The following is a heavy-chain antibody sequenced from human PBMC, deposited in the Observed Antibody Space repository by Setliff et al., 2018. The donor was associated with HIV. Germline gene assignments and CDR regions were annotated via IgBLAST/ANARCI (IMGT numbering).Heavy chain of an antibody. CDR2: ISYDGSKK. Sequence: GGSLRLSCAASGFKFGTYGMHWVRQAPGKGLEWVAAISYDGSKKYDADFVKGRFTISRDNSKNTLYLQMNSLRVEDTAMYYCARDSMGGPKYYDFWITSYYYYGMDVWGQGTTVTVSS. CDR1: GFKFGTYG. CDR3: ARDSMGGPKYYDFWITSYYYYGMDV. V-gene: IGHV3-30*19. J-gene: IGHJ6*02. D-gene: IGHD3-3*01.